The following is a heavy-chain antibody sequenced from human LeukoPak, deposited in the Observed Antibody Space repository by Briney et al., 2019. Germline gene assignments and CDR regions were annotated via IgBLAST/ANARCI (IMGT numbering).Heavy chain of an antibody. Sequence: PGGSLRLSCAASGFTFSSYWMSWVRQAPGKGLEWVANIKQDGSEKYYVDSVKGRFTISGDNAKNSLYLQMSSLRAEDTAVYYCAGDWEAGDDYWGQGTLVTVSS. CDR3: AGDWEAGDDY. D-gene: IGHD7-27*01. V-gene: IGHV3-7*01. CDR2: IKQDGSEK. CDR1: GFTFSSYW. J-gene: IGHJ4*02.